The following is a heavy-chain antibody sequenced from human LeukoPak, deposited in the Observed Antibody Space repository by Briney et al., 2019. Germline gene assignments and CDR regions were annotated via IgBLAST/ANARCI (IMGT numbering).Heavy chain of an antibody. D-gene: IGHD5-24*01. J-gene: IGHJ3*02. CDR2: ISSSGSTI. V-gene: IGHV3-11*01. CDR1: GLTSSNYY. Sequence: GGPLRLSCAAYGLTSSNYYMSWIRQAPGKGLKWVSYISSSGSTIYYADSVKGRFTISRDNAKNSLYLQMNSLRAEDTAVYYCARDPQRDGYHAFDIWGQGTMVTVSS. CDR3: ARDPQRDGYHAFDI.